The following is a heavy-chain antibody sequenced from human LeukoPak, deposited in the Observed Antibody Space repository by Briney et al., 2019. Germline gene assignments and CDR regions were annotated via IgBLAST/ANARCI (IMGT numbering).Heavy chain of an antibody. D-gene: IGHD1-26*01. V-gene: IGHV4-59*01. CDR2: IYNTGGT. CDR1: GGSFSGYY. Sequence: SETLSLTCAVYGGSFSGYYWSWIRQPPGKGLEWIGYIYNTGGTNYNPSLNSRVTISIDTSKNQFSLRLSSVTAADTAIYFCARIRGSYSLWGQGTLVTVSS. J-gene: IGHJ4*02. CDR3: ARIRGSYSL.